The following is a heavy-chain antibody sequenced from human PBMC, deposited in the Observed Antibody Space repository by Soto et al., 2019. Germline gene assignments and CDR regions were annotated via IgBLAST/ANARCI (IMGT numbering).Heavy chain of an antibody. Sequence: SETLSLTCTVSGGSFSSGAYHWSWVRQHPGQGLEWIASISYRGITYSNPSLKSRLSMSVDTSKNQFSLNLTSVTAADTAVYHCARMSATGTRWFDPWGQGTLVSVSS. D-gene: IGHD6-13*01. J-gene: IGHJ5*02. V-gene: IGHV4-31*03. CDR2: ISYRGIT. CDR3: ARMSATGTRWFDP. CDR1: GGSFSSGAYH.